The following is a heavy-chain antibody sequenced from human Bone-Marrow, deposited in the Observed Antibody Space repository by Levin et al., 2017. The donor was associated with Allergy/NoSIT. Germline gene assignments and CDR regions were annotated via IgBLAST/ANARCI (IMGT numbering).Heavy chain of an antibody. CDR3: ARDSRIVRATAIDS. J-gene: IGHJ4*02. CDR1: GDSIRTETSH. D-gene: IGHD1-26*01. V-gene: IGHV4-61*01. CDR2: IHYTGRS. Sequence: SETLSLTCTVSGDSIRTETSHWTWIRQPPGTGLEWIGFIHYTGRSNYKSSLKSRVTMSLDTSKNQFSLKLRSVTAADSAVYYCARDSRIVRATAIDSWGQGTLVRVSS.